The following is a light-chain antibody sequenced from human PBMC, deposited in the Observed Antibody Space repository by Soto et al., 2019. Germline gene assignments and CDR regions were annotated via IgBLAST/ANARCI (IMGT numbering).Light chain of an antibody. J-gene: IGLJ1*01. CDR1: SSDVGGYNY. CDR3: SSYTSSSTLWV. V-gene: IGLV2-14*01. CDR2: EVS. Sequence: QSVLTQPASVSGSPGQSITISCTGTSSDVGGYNYVSWFQQHPDKAPKLMIYEVSNRPSGVSNRFSGSKSGNTASLTISGLQAEDEADYYCSSYTSSSTLWVLGTGTKLTVL.